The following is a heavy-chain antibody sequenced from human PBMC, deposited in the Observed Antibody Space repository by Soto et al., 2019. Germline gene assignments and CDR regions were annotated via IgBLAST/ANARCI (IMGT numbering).Heavy chain of an antibody. D-gene: IGHD3-22*01. Sequence: SQTLSLTCTVSGGTTSRGRYYWGCIRLAPGKGLEWIGSIYYSGSTYYNPSLNSRVTISVDTSKNQFSLKLSSVTAADTAVYYCARRFYYDSSGFEGGGMDVWGQGSTVTV. CDR1: GGTTSRGRYY. V-gene: IGHV4-39*01. CDR2: IYYSGST. J-gene: IGHJ6*02. CDR3: ARRFYYDSSGFEGGGMDV.